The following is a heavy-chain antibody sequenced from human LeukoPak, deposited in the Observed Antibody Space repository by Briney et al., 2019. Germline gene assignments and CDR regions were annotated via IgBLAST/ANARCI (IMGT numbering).Heavy chain of an antibody. D-gene: IGHD6-13*01. CDR3: ARDSEQYSSNDYMDV. V-gene: IGHV3-20*04. Sequence: GGSLRLSCAASGLTFDDYGMSWVRQAPGKGLEWVSGINWNGGSTGYADSVKGRFTISRDNAKNSLYLQMNSLRAEDTALYYCARDSEQYSSNDYMDVWGKGTTVTVSS. CDR2: INWNGGST. CDR1: GLTFDDYG. J-gene: IGHJ6*03.